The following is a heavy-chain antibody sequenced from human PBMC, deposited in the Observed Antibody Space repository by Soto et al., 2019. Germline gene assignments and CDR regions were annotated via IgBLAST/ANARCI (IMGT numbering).Heavy chain of an antibody. J-gene: IGHJ6*02. CDR2: IYYSGST. CDR3: ARHTLRYFDWLPSLPYYYYYVIDF. CDR1: GGSISSYY. Sequence: SETLSLTCTVSGGSISSYYWSWIRQPPGKGLEWIGYIYYSGSTNYNPSLKSRVTISVDTSKNQFSLKLSSVTAADTAVYYCARHTLRYFDWLPSLPYYYYYVIDFWGQGTTVTVSS. D-gene: IGHD3-9*01. V-gene: IGHV4-59*08.